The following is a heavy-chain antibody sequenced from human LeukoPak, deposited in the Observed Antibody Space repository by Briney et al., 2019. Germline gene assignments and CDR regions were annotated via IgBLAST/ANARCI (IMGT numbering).Heavy chain of an antibody. V-gene: IGHV3-23*01. CDR2: ISGSGGST. CDR1: GFTFSSYA. CDR3: AKFQMVYVNCGYYMDV. J-gene: IGHJ6*03. Sequence: PGGSLRLSCAASGFTFSSYAMSWVRQAPGKGLEWVSAISGSGGSTYYADSVKGRFTISRDNSKNTLYLQMNSLRAEDTAVYYCAKFQMVYVNCGYYMDVWGKGTTVTVSS. D-gene: IGHD2-8*01.